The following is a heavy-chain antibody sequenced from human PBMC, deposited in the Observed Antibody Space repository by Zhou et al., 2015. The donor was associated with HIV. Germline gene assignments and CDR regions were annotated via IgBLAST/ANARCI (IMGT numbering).Heavy chain of an antibody. CDR3: ASPYYYDSSGYSLRDAFDI. Sequence: QVQLVQSGAEVKKPGSSVKVSCKASGGTFSSYAISWVRQAPGQGLEWMGGIIPIFGTANYAQKFQGRVTITADESTSTAYMELSSLRSEDTAVYYCASPYYYDSSGYSLRDAFDIWGQGTMVTVS. CDR1: GGTFSSYA. CDR2: IIPIFGTA. D-gene: IGHD3-22*01. J-gene: IGHJ3*02. V-gene: IGHV1-69*12.